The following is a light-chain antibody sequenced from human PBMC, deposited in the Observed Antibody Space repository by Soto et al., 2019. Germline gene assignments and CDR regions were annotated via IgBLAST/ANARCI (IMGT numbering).Light chain of an antibody. CDR1: QSISSW. J-gene: IGKJ1*01. V-gene: IGKV1-5*01. CDR2: DAS. Sequence: DIQMTQFPFALSASVGDRVTITCRASQSISSWLAWYQQKPGKEPKLXIYDASSLESGVPSRFSGSGSGTEFTLTISSLQPDDFATYYCQQYNTYPWTFGQGTKVDI. CDR3: QQYNTYPWT.